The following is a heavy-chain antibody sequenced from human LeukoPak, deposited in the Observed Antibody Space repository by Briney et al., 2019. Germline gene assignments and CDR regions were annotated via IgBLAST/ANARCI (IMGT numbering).Heavy chain of an antibody. J-gene: IGHJ4*02. V-gene: IGHV4-34*01. CDR3: ARGRDRNYFDY. CDR2: INHSGST. Sequence: SETLSLTCAVYGGSFSGYYWSWIRQPPGKGLEWIGEINHSGSTNYNPSLKSRVTISVDTSKNQFSLKLSSVTAADTAVYYCARGRDRNYFDYWGQGTLVTVST. CDR1: GGSFSGYY. D-gene: IGHD5/OR15-5a*01.